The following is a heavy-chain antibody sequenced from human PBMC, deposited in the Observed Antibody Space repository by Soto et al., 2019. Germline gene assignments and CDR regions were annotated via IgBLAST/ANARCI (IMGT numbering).Heavy chain of an antibody. V-gene: IGHV3-23*01. CDR2: ISARSDNT. D-gene: IGHD3-16*01. J-gene: IGHJ6*02. CDR3: AKRGDSYYYGMNV. Sequence: EVQLLASGGGLVQPGGSLRLSCGASGFTFYSYAMDWVRQVPGKGLEWVSSISARSDNTYYADSVKGRFTISRDHSKSTLYLQVNSLRAEDTAIYYCAKRGDSYYYGMNVWGQGTTVTVSS. CDR1: GFTFYSYA.